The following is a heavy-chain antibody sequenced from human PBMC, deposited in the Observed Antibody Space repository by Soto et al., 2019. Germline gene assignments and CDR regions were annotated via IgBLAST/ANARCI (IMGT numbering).Heavy chain of an antibody. CDR2: LSWNSGGI. J-gene: IGHJ4*02. CDR3: VKLRYSGDSGYFDY. CDR1: GFNFDGYA. V-gene: IGHV3-9*01. Sequence: GVSLRLSCAASGFNFDGYAMHRVRQAPGKGLEWVSGLSWNSGGIDYADSVKGRFTISRDNAKNSLYLQMISLIAEDTALYYCVKLRYSGDSGYFDYWGQGT. D-gene: IGHD1-26*01.